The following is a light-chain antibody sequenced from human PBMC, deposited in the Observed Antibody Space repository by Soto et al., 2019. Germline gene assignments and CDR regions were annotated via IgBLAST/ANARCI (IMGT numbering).Light chain of an antibody. Sequence: DIQLTQSPSTVSASVGDNVTITCRASQTINNWLAWYQQKSGKAPKLLVFGVSTLQSGVPSRFSGSGSGTEFTLTINGLQPDDFATYYCQQYRSVPTWAFGQGTKVEVK. CDR3: QQYRSVPTWA. J-gene: IGKJ1*01. CDR2: GVS. CDR1: QTINNW. V-gene: IGKV1-5*03.